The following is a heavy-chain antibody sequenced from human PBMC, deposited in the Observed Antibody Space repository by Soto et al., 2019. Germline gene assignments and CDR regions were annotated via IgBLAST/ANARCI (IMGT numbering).Heavy chain of an antibody. D-gene: IGHD3-10*01. CDR3: AREMVRGVGSDY. Sequence: ASVKVSCKASGYTFTSYGISWVRQAPGQGLEWMGWISTYNGNTKYAQKLQGRVTMTTDTSTSTAYTELRSLRSDDTAVFYCAREMVRGVGSDYWGQGTLVTVAS. CDR2: ISTYNGNT. V-gene: IGHV1-18*01. CDR1: GYTFTSYG. J-gene: IGHJ4*02.